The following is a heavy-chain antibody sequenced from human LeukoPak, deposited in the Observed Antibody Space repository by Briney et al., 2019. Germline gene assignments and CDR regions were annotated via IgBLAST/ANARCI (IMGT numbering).Heavy chain of an antibody. D-gene: IGHD3-22*01. Sequence: ASVKVSCKSSGYTFTDYYMHWVRQAPGQGLEWMGRINPNSGGTNYAQKFQGRVTMTRDTSISTAYMELSRLRSDDTAVYYCASIYYDSSGNDAFDIWGQGTMVSVSS. CDR3: ASIYYDSSGNDAFDI. CDR2: INPNSGGT. CDR1: GYTFTDYY. V-gene: IGHV1-2*06. J-gene: IGHJ3*02.